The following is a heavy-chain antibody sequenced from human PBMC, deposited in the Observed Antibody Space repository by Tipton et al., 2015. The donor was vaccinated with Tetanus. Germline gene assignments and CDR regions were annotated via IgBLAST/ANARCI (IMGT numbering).Heavy chain of an antibody. CDR1: GGSINSGSHL. V-gene: IGHV4-39*02. Sequence: TLSLTCAVSGGSINSGSHLWGWSRQPPGKGLEWIGSLHSTGNTYYTPSLESRLTVSVDTSKNHISLRLRSVTAADTAVYFCARLGGPTTDFFYGLDVWGRGTTVIVSS. CDR3: ARLGGPTTDFFYGLDV. J-gene: IGHJ6*02. CDR2: LHSTGNT. D-gene: IGHD3-10*01.